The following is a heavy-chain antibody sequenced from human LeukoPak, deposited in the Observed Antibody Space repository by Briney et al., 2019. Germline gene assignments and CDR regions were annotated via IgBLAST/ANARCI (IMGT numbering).Heavy chain of an antibody. V-gene: IGHV4-34*01. CDR3: ASLAVVVTGGAYDY. CDR1: GGSFSGYY. Sequence: PSETLSLTCGVYGGSFSGYYWSWIRQPPGKGLEWIGEINHSGSTNYNPSLKSRVTISVDTSKNQFSLKLSSVTAADTAVYYCASLAVVVTGGAYDYWGQGTLVTVSS. D-gene: IGHD3-22*01. J-gene: IGHJ4*02. CDR2: INHSGST.